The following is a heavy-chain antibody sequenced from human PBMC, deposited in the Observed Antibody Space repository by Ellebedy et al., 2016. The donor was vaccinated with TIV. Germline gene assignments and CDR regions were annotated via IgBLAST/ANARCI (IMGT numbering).Heavy chain of an antibody. Sequence: PGGSLRLSCAASGFTFSSYGMHWVRQAPGKGLEWVAVISYDGSNKKYADSVKGRLTISRDNSKNTLYLQMNSLRPEDTAVYYCARDLGTGSGTYHWFDPWGQGTLVTVSS. D-gene: IGHD3-10*01. V-gene: IGHV3-30*03. CDR2: ISYDGSNK. CDR3: ARDLGTGSGTYHWFDP. J-gene: IGHJ5*02. CDR1: GFTFSSYG.